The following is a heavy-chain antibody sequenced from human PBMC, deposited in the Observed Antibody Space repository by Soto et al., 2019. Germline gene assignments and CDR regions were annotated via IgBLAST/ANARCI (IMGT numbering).Heavy chain of an antibody. D-gene: IGHD3-16*01. Sequence: EVQLLESGGALVQPGGSLRLSCAASGFTFSSYDMTWVRQAPGKGLEWVSGISGSGGSTYYADSVKGRFAISRDNSKNTLYLQMNSLRAEDTAVYYCAKGWGDYWGQGTLVTVSS. J-gene: IGHJ4*02. CDR2: ISGSGGST. CDR3: AKGWGDY. CDR1: GFTFSSYD. V-gene: IGHV3-23*01.